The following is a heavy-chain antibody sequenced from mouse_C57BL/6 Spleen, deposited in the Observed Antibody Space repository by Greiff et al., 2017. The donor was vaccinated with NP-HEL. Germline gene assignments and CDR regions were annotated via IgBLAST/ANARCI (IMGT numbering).Heavy chain of an antibody. V-gene: IGHV3-6*01. CDR1: GYSITSGYY. CDR2: ISYDGSN. Sequence: VQLQQSGPGLVKPSQSLSLTCSVTGYSITSGYYWNWIRQFPGNKLEWLGYISYDGSNNYNPSLKNRNPITPDTSKNQFFLKLNSVTTEDTATYYCARDRGIYCGYDGGAYWGQGTLVTVSA. CDR3: ARDRGIYCGYDGGAY. J-gene: IGHJ3*01. D-gene: IGHD2-2*01.